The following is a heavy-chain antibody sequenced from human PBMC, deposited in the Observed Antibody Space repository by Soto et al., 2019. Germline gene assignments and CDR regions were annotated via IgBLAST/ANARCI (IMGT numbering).Heavy chain of an antibody. Sequence: PSEILCLTCTVAGGSIRSYYWSWIRQPPGKGLEWIGYIYYSASTNYSPSLKSRVTISVDTSKNQFSLNLSSVTAADTAVYYCARHLPYCGGDCYSLDYWGQGTLVTVSS. CDR2: IYYSAST. J-gene: IGHJ4*02. V-gene: IGHV4-59*08. D-gene: IGHD2-21*02. CDR3: ARHLPYCGGDCYSLDY. CDR1: GGSIRSYY.